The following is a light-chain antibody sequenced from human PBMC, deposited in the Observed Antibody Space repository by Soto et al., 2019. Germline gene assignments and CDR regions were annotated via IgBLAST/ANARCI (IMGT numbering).Light chain of an antibody. CDR2: GES. Sequence: IQLTQSPSSLSASVGDRVTITCRASQAIINYLAWYQQKPGKAPQLLISGESTLQSGVPSRFVGSGSGTHFTLTVSSLQPQYCATYYCQHLFIYPPTFVPGITVA. V-gene: IGKV1-9*01. CDR1: QAIINY. J-gene: IGKJ3*01. CDR3: QHLFIYPPT.